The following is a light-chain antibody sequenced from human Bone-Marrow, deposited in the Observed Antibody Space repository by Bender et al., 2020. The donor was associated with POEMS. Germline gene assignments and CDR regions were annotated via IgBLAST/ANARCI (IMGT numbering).Light chain of an antibody. CDR1: SSNTGSGYD. Sequence: QSALTRPASVSWSPGQSITISCTGSSSNTGSGYDINWYQHLPGTAPKLLIYGYNNRPSGVPDRFSGSKSGTSASLALTRLQAEDEGDYYCQSYDNSLGGLVFGGGTQLSVL. CDR3: QSYDNSLGGLV. J-gene: IGLJ3*02. CDR2: GYN. V-gene: IGLV1-40*01.